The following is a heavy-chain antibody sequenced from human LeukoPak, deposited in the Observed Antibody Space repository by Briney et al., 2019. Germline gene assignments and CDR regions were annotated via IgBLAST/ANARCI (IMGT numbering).Heavy chain of an antibody. CDR2: INPNSGGT. CDR3: AREVNCSGGSCYSEFNWFDP. V-gene: IGHV1-2*02. CDR1: GYTFTGYY. D-gene: IGHD2-15*01. Sequence: ASVKVSCKASGYTFTGYYMHWVRQAPGQGLEWTGWINPNSGGTNYAQKFQGRVTMTRDTSISTAYMELSRLRSDDTAVYYCAREVNCSGGSCYSEFNWFDPWGQGTLVTVSS. J-gene: IGHJ5*02.